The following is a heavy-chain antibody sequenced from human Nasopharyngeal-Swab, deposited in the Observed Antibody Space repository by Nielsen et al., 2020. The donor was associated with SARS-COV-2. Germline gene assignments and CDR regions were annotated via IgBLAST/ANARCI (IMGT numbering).Heavy chain of an antibody. CDR3: ARADYYDSSGYYEYYYYMDV. J-gene: IGHJ6*03. Sequence: SVKVSCKASGDTFSSYAISWVRQAPGQGLEWMGGIIPIFGTANYAQKFQGRVTITADESTITAYMELSSLRSEDTAVYYCARADYYDSSGYYEYYYYMDVWGKGTTITVSS. V-gene: IGHV1-69*13. CDR1: GDTFSSYA. D-gene: IGHD3-22*01. CDR2: IIPIFGTA.